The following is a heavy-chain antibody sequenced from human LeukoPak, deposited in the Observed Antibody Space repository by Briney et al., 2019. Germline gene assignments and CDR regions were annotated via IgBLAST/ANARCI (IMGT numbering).Heavy chain of an antibody. D-gene: IGHD2-2*01. Sequence: GGSLRLSCAASGLTFSTYWMNWVRQAPGKGLEWVANIKEDGSEKYYVDSVKGRFTISRDNAKNSVYLQMNSLRAEDTAIYYCARNARGPGDYWGQGTVVTVSS. J-gene: IGHJ4*02. CDR3: ARNARGPGDY. V-gene: IGHV3-7*01. CDR2: IKEDGSEK. CDR1: GLTFSTYW.